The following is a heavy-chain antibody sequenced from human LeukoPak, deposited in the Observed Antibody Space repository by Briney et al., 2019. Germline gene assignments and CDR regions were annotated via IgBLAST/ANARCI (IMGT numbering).Heavy chain of an antibody. D-gene: IGHD3-22*01. CDR2: ISGSSSTV. J-gene: IGHJ4*02. Sequence: GGSLRLSCAASGFTFNFYSMNWVRQAPGKGLEWLSYISGSSSTVHYADSVKGRFTVSRDNAKNSLYLQMDSLRAEDTAVYYCARIDSRGDLSFDFWGQGTLVTVAS. V-gene: IGHV3-48*01. CDR1: GFTFNFYS. CDR3: ARIDSRGDLSFDF.